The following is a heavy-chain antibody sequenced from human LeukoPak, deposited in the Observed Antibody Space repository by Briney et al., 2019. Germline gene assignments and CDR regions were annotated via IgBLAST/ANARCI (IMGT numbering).Heavy chain of an antibody. CDR3: ARRVGARFDY. CDR2: IIPIFGIA. J-gene: IGHJ4*02. Sequence: GASVKVSCKAFGGTFSSYAISWVRQAPGQGLEWMGRIIPIFGIANYAQKFQGRVTITADKSTSTAYMELSSLRSEDTAVYYCARRVGARFDYWGQGTLVTVSS. V-gene: IGHV1-69*04. D-gene: IGHD1-26*01. CDR1: GGTFSSYA.